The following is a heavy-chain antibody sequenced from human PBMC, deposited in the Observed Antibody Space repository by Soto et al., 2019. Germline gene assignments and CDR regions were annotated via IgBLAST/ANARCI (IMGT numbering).Heavy chain of an antibody. CDR3: ARAPPGRNGYNRFDY. Sequence: GESLKISCKGSGYTFNDYWIGWVRQMPGRGLEWMGIMYPGDSDTRYSPSFQGQVTISADKSISTAYLRWSSLKASDTATYYCARAPPGRNGYNRFDYWGQGTLVTVSS. J-gene: IGHJ4*02. V-gene: IGHV5-51*01. CDR1: GYTFNDYW. D-gene: IGHD5-12*01. CDR2: MYPGDSDT.